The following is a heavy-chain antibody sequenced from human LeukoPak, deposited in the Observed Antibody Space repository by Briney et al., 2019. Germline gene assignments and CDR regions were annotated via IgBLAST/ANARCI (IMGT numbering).Heavy chain of an antibody. V-gene: IGHV4-59*01. D-gene: IGHD6-13*01. J-gene: IGHJ4*02. CDR1: GGSISSYY. Sequence: SETLSLTCTVSGGSISSYYWSWIRQPPGEGLEWIGYIYYSGSTNYNPSLKSRVTISVDTSKNQFSLKLSSVTAADTAVYYCARSSYSSSWYSRGNYFDYWGQGTLVTVSS. CDR2: IYYSGST. CDR3: ARSSYSSSWYSRGNYFDY.